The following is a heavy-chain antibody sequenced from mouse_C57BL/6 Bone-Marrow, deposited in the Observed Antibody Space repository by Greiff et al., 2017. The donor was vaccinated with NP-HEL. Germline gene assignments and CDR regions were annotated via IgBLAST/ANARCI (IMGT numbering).Heavy chain of an antibody. J-gene: IGHJ2*01. CDR2: ISSGGSYT. CDR1: GFTFSSYG. Sequence: EVQLQESGGDLVKPGGSLKLSCAASGFTFSSYGMSWVRQTPDKRLEWVATISSGGSYTYYPDSVKGRFTISRDNAKNTLYLQMSSLKAEDTAMYYCAKFPFDYWGQGTTLTVSS. V-gene: IGHV5-6*01. CDR3: AKFPFDY.